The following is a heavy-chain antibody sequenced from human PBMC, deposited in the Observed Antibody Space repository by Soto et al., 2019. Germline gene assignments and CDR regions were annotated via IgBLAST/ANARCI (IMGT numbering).Heavy chain of an antibody. V-gene: IGHV3-7*01. D-gene: IGHD2-8*01. Sequence: GGSLRLSCAASGFTFSSYWMSWVRQAPGKGLEWVANIKQDGSEKYYVDSVKGRFTISRDNAKNSLYLQMNSLRAEDTAVYYCARDYCTNGVCYDYWGQGTLVTVSS. J-gene: IGHJ4*02. CDR1: GFTFSSYW. CDR2: IKQDGSEK. CDR3: ARDYCTNGVCYDY.